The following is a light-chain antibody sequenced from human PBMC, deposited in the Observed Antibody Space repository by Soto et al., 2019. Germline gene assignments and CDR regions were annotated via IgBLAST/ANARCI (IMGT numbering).Light chain of an antibody. CDR3: SSSTSSSTPGV. V-gene: IGLV2-14*01. CDR1: SSDVGGYNY. Sequence: QSALTQPASVSGSPGQSITISCTGTSSDVGGYNYVSWYQQHPGKAPKLMIYEVSNRPSGVSNRFSGAKSGNTASLTISGRQAEDEADSYCSSSTSSSTPGVFGGGTKVTVI. CDR2: EVS. J-gene: IGLJ3*02.